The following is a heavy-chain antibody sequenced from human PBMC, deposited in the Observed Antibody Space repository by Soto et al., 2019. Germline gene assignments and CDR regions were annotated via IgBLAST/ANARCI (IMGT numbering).Heavy chain of an antibody. CDR2: SYYSGST. CDR1: GDSISSDY. V-gene: IGHV4-59*01. J-gene: IGHJ5*02. CDR3: ARVLRWFGP. Sequence: SETLSLTCTVSGDSISSDYWSGIRQPPGKGLEWIGYSYYSGSTNYNPSLKSRVTIAVDTSKTQSSLKLSSVTAADTALYYCARVLRWFGPWGQGTLVPGFS.